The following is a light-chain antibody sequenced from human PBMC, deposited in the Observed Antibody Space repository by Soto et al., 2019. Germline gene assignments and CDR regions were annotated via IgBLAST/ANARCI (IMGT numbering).Light chain of an antibody. CDR1: QTISSW. J-gene: IGKJ1*01. CDR3: QQYNSYWGT. Sequence: DIQLTQSPSFLSASVGDRVTITCRASQTISSWLAWYQQKPGKAPKLLIYKASTLKSGVPSRFSGSGSGTEFTLTISSLQPDDFATYYCQQYNSYWGTFGQGTKVDIK. CDR2: KAS. V-gene: IGKV1-5*03.